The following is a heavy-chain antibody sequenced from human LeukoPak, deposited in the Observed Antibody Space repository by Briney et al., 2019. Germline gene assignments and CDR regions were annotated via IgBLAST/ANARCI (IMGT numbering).Heavy chain of an antibody. D-gene: IGHD2-15*01. V-gene: IGHV4-59*01. J-gene: IGHJ5*02. CDR3: ARDSSGYCSGGSCLQNWFDP. Sequence: SETLSLTCTVSGGSISSYYWSWIRQPPGKGLEWIGYIYYSGSTNYNPSLKRRVTISVDTSKNQFSLKLSSVTAADTAVYYCARDSSGYCSGGSCLQNWFDPWGQGTLVTVSS. CDR2: IYYSGST. CDR1: GGSISSYY.